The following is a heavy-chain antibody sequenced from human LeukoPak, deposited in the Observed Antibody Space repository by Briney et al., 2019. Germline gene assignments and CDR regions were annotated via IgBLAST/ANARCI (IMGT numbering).Heavy chain of an antibody. CDR1: GFTFSSYG. V-gene: IGHV3-30*18. D-gene: IGHD3-22*01. CDR2: MSYDGSNK. Sequence: PGGSLRLSCAASGFTFSSYGVHWVRQAPGKGLEWVAVMSYDGSNKYYADSVKGRFTISRDNSKNTLYLQMNSLRAEDTAVYYCAKGRHYYDSSGYYSDFDYWGQGTLVTVSS. J-gene: IGHJ4*02. CDR3: AKGRHYYDSSGYYSDFDY.